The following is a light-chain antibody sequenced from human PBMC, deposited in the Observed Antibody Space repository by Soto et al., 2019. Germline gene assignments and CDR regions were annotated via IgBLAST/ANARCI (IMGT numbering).Light chain of an antibody. CDR3: TSWTSTSTYV. CDR1: SSDVGGYNY. V-gene: IGLV2-14*01. CDR2: DVS. Sequence: QSVLTQDASVSGSPGQSITISCTGTSSDVGGYNYVSWYQQHPGKAPKLMIYDVSTRPSGISNRFSGSKSGNTASLTISALQAEDEADYYCTSWTSTSTYVFGSGTQLTVL. J-gene: IGLJ1*01.